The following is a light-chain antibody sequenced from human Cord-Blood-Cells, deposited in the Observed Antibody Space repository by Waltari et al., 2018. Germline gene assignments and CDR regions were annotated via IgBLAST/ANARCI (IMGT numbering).Light chain of an antibody. Sequence: DIQMTQSPSTLSASVGDRVTITCRASQSISSWLAWYQQKPGKATKLLIYKACSLESGVASMFSGSRSGTEFALTISSLQPDDFATYYCQQYNSYSGTFGQGTKVEI. CDR1: QSISSW. V-gene: IGKV1-5*03. J-gene: IGKJ1*01. CDR2: KAC. CDR3: QQYNSYSGT.